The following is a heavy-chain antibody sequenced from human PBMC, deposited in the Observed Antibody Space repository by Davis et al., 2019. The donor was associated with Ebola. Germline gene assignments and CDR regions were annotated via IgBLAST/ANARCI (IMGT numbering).Heavy chain of an antibody. CDR2: IYPGDSDT. D-gene: IGHD3-10*01. CDR1: GYSFSNYW. V-gene: IGHV5-51*01. Sequence: GESLKISCKGSGYSFSNYWIGWVRQMPGKGLEWMGIIYPGDSDTRYSPSFQGQITISVDRSISAAYLQWSSLKASDTAIYYCARRGSGSFDTNWFDSWGQGTLVTVSS. J-gene: IGHJ5*01. CDR3: ARRGSGSFDTNWFDS.